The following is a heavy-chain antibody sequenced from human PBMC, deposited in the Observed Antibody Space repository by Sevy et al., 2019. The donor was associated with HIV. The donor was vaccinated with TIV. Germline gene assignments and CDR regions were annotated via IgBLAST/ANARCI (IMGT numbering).Heavy chain of an antibody. V-gene: IGHV5-51*01. Sequence: GESLKISCKASGYSFTSSWIGWVRQMPGKGLEWMGIIYTTDFDARYSPSFEGQVTISVDKSISTAYLQWSSLEASDTAMYYCARRGASGGWYHFDYWGQGTLVTVSS. CDR2: IYTTDFDA. CDR3: ARRGASGGWYHFDY. D-gene: IGHD6-19*01. CDR1: GYSFTSSW. J-gene: IGHJ4*02.